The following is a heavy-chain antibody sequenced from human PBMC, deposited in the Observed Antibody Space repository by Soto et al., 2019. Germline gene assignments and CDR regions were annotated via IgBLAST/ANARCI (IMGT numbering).Heavy chain of an antibody. V-gene: IGHV5-51*01. Sequence: GESLKISCKGSGYSFTSYWIGWVRQMPGKGLEWMGTIYPGDSDTRYSPSFQGQVTISRDNSKNTLYLQMNSLRAEDTAVYYCANLPQIYDYVWGSKGVDHYWGQGTLVTVSS. J-gene: IGHJ4*02. CDR1: GYSFTSYW. CDR2: IYPGDSDT. CDR3: ANLPQIYDYVWGSKGVDHY. D-gene: IGHD3-16*01.